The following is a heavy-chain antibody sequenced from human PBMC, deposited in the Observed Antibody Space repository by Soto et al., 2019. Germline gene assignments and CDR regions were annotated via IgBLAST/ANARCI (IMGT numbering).Heavy chain of an antibody. J-gene: IGHJ4*02. V-gene: IGHV3-33*01. Sequence: GGSLRLSCAASGFTFSSYGMHWVRQAPGKGLEWVAVIWYDGSNKYYADSVKGRFTISRDNSKNTLYLQMNSLRAEDTAVYYCARGHTYYDFWSGPSRTYYFDYWGQGTLVTVS. CDR1: GFTFSSYG. CDR2: IWYDGSNK. CDR3: ARGHTYYDFWSGPSRTYYFDY. D-gene: IGHD3-3*01.